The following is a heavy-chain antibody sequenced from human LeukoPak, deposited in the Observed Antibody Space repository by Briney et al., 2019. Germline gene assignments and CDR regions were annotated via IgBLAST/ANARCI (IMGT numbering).Heavy chain of an antibody. V-gene: IGHV1-18*01. CDR2: ISAYNGNT. CDR1: GGTFSSYA. CDR3: ARTGGRWDSSGYYPSYFDY. Sequence: ASVKVSCKASGGTFSSYAISWVRQAPGQGLEWMGWISAYNGNTNYAQKLQGRVTMTTDTSTSTAYMELRSLRSDDTAVYYCARTGGRWDSSGYYPSYFDYWGQGTLVTVSS. J-gene: IGHJ4*02. D-gene: IGHD3-22*01.